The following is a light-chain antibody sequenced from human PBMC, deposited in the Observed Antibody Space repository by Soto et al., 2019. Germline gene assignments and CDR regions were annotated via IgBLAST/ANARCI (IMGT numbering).Light chain of an antibody. J-gene: IGKJ1*01. Sequence: DIQMTQSPSAMSASVGDRVTITCRASQGVGNYLVWVQQKPGKVPQRLIFAASNLQSGVPSRFSGSGSGTEFILTINTLQPEDSATYYCLQHNTYPWTFGQGTKVEI. CDR2: AAS. CDR1: QGVGNY. CDR3: LQHNTYPWT. V-gene: IGKV1-17*03.